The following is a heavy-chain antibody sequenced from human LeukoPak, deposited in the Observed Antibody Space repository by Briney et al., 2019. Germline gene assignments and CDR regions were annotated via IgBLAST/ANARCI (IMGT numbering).Heavy chain of an antibody. Sequence: VASVKVSCKASGYTFTGYYMHWVRQAPGQGLEWMGWINPNSGGTNYAQKLQGRVTMTRDTSISTAYMELSRLRSDDTAVYYCAKVSTGLYGDYGDPRGRVDYWGQGTLVTVSS. CDR2: INPNSGGT. J-gene: IGHJ4*02. V-gene: IGHV1-2*02. CDR3: AKVSTGLYGDYGDPRGRVDY. CDR1: GYTFTGYY. D-gene: IGHD4-17*01.